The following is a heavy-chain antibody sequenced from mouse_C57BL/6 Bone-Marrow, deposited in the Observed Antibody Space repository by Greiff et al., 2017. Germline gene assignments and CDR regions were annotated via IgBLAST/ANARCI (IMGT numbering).Heavy chain of an antibody. V-gene: IGHV2-5*01. D-gene: IGHD1-1*01. CDR1: GFSLTSYG. Sequence: VQLQESGPGLVQPSQSLSITCTVSGFSLTSYGVHWVRQSPGKGLEWLGVIWRGGSTDYNAAFMSRLSITKDNSKSQVFFKMNSLQADDTAIYYCAKTYYGSRHWYFDVWGTGTTVTVSS. CDR3: AKTYYGSRHWYFDV. CDR2: IWRGGST. J-gene: IGHJ1*03.